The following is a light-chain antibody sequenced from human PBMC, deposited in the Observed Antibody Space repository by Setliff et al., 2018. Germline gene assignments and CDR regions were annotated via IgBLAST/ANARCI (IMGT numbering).Light chain of an antibody. CDR1: SSDVGGYNY. CDR3: SSYTSSSPYV. V-gene: IGLV2-14*01. Sequence: QSVLTQPASVSGSPGQSITISCTGTSSDVGGYNYVSWYQQHPGKAPKLMIYDVSKRPSGVSNRFSGSKSGNTASLTISGLQAEDEADYYCSSYTSSSPYVFGTGTKV. J-gene: IGLJ1*01. CDR2: DVS.